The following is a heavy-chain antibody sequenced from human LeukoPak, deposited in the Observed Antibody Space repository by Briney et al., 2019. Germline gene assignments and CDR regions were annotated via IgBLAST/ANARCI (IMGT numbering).Heavy chain of an antibody. CDR3: AREGVYYNSGSFYFDY. Sequence: GASVKVSCKVSGYTFTTYPMHWLRQAPGQGLEWMGWINAGNGNTKYSQRFQDRVTITRDTSANIVYMELSSLRSEDTDVYYCAREGVYYNSGSFYFDYWGQGTLVTVSS. J-gene: IGHJ4*02. CDR1: GYTFTTYP. CDR2: INAGNGNT. D-gene: IGHD3-10*01. V-gene: IGHV1-3*01.